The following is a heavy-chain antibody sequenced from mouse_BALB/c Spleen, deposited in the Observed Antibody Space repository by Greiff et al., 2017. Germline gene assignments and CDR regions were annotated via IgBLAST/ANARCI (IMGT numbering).Heavy chain of an antibody. CDR3: TRGRY. V-gene: IGHV1S81*02. Sequence: VQLQESGAELVKPGASVKLSCKASGYTFTSYYMYWVKQRPGQGLEWIGEINPSNGGTNFNEKFKSKATLTVDKSSSTAYMQLSSLTSEESAVYYCTRGRYWGQGTTLTVSS. J-gene: IGHJ2*01. CDR1: GYTFTSYY. CDR2: INPSNGGT.